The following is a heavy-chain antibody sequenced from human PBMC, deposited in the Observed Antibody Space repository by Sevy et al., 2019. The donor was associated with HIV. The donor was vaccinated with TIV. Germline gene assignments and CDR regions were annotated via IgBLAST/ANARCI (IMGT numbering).Heavy chain of an antibody. Sequence: LRLSCVASGFTLSSHGMHWVRQAPGKGLEWVSLIWYDGSHKFYADSVKGRFTISRDNSKNTLYLQMNSLRAEDTAVYYCARTYDFWSTYYTGSYYYYGMDVWGQGTTVTVSS. CDR3: ARTYDFWSTYYTGSYYYYGMDV. D-gene: IGHD3-3*01. CDR2: IWYDGSHK. CDR1: GFTLSSHG. V-gene: IGHV3-33*01. J-gene: IGHJ6*02.